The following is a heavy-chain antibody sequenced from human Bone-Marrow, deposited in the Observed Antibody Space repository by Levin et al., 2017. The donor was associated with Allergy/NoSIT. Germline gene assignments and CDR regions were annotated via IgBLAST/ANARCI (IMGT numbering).Heavy chain of an antibody. V-gene: IGHV4-31*03. CDR2: IYYSGST. Sequence: SQTLSLTCTVSGGSISSGGYYWSWIRQHPGKGLEWIGYIYYSGSTYYNPSLKSRVTISVDTSKNQFSLKLSSVTAADTAVYYCARVGRQSPPTKDYYYYYYMDVWGKGTTVTVSS. CDR1: GGSISSGGYY. J-gene: IGHJ6*03. CDR3: ARVGRQSPPTKDYYYYYYMDV. D-gene: IGHD1-14*01.